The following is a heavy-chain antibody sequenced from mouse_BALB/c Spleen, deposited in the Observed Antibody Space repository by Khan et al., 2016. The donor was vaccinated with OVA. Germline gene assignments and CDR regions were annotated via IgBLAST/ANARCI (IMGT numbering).Heavy chain of an antibody. J-gene: IGHJ3*01. CDR1: GFTFSTYG. CDR3: ARLAYFYDSEGFAY. Sequence: EVKLVESGGDVVKPGGSLKLSCAASGFTFSTYGMSWVRQTPDKRLESVATISTGGHYTYSPDTVKGRFTISRDNAKDTLYLHMSSLKSEDTAMFYCARLAYFYDSEGFAYWGQGTLVTVSA. V-gene: IGHV5-6*01. CDR2: ISTGGHYT. D-gene: IGHD1-1*01.